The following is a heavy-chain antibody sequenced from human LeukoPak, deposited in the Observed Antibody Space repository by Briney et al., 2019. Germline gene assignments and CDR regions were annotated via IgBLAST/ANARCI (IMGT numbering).Heavy chain of an antibody. CDR2: VYHNGKT. D-gene: IGHD1-14*01. V-gene: IGHV4-39*01. CDR3: GYDLTGDGAFDI. Sequence: SETLSLTCTVSGVSISSSHYYWGWIRQPPGKGLEWIGSVYHNGKTFYNPSLKSRVTVSADTSKNQFSLRLSSVTAADTADYYCGYDLTGDGAFDIWGQGTMVTVSS. CDR1: GVSISSSHYY. J-gene: IGHJ3*02.